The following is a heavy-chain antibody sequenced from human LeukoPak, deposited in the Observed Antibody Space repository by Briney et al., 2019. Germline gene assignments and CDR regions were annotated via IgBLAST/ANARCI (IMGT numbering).Heavy chain of an antibody. V-gene: IGHV1-8*01. CDR1: GYTFTSYD. CDR3: ARGLAGAVAGTSRNYYYYYYMDV. Sequence: GASVKVSCKASGYTFTSYDINWVRQATGQGLEWMGWMNPNSGNTGYAQKFQGRVTMTRNTPISTAYMELSSLRSEDTAVYYCARGLAGAVAGTSRNYYYYYYMDVWGKGTTVTVS. CDR2: MNPNSGNT. D-gene: IGHD6-19*01. J-gene: IGHJ6*03.